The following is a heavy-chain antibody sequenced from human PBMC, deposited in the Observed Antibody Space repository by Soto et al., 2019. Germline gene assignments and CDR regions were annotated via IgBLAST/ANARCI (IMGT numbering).Heavy chain of an antibody. CDR1: GYTCTSYG. V-gene: IGHV1-18*01. CDR2: ISAYNGNT. Sequence: ASVKVSCKASGYTCTSYGISWVRQAPGQGLEWMGWISAYNGNTNYAQKLQGRVTMTTDTSTSTAYMELRSLRSDDTAVYYCARGRRYECCSGLTTNWFDPWGQGKLVNVS. CDR3: ARGRRYECCSGLTTNWFDP. D-gene: IGHD3-3*01. J-gene: IGHJ5*02.